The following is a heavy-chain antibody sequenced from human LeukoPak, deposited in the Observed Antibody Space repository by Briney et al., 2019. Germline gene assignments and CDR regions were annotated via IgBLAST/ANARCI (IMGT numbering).Heavy chain of an antibody. CDR3: VTWALNYYGSGSYAYDY. D-gene: IGHD3-10*01. Sequence: ASVKVSCKVSGYTLTELSMHWVRQAPGKGLEWMGGFDPEDGETIYAQKFQGRVTMTEDTSTDTAYMELSSLRSEDTAVYYCVTWALNYYGSGSYAYDYWGQGTLVTVSS. CDR1: GYTLTELS. J-gene: IGHJ4*02. V-gene: IGHV1-24*01. CDR2: FDPEDGET.